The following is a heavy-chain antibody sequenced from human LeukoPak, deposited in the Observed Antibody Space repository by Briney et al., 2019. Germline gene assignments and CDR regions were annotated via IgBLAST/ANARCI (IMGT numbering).Heavy chain of an antibody. CDR1: GGTFSSYA. Sequence: SVKVSCKASGGTFSSYAISWVRQAPGQGLEWMGRIIPILGIANYAQKFQGRVTITADKSTSTAYMELSSLRSEDTAVYYCARDDGTYGDPRDYWGQGTLVTVSS. CDR2: IIPILGIA. D-gene: IGHD4-17*01. J-gene: IGHJ4*02. CDR3: ARDDGTYGDPRDY. V-gene: IGHV1-69*04.